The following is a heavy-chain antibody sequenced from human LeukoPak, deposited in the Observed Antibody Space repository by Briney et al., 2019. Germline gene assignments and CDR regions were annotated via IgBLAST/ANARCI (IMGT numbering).Heavy chain of an antibody. D-gene: IGHD6-13*01. CDR3: ASLVIAAAGTKFHDWFDP. CDR2: IYYSGST. Sequence: PSETLSLTCTVSGGSTSRGDYFWNWIRQPPGKGLEWIGYIYYSGSTNYNPSLKSRVTISVDTSKNQFSLKLSSVTAADTAVYYCASLVIAAAGTKFHDWFDPWGQGTLVTVSS. V-gene: IGHV4-61*08. CDR1: GGSTSRGDYF. J-gene: IGHJ5*02.